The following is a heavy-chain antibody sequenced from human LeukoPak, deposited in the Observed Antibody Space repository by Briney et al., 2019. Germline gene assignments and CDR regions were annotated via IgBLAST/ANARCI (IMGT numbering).Heavy chain of an antibody. J-gene: IGHJ4*02. CDR3: AKDTRLRFLECLPKSYYFDY. V-gene: IGHV3-30*18. CDR2: ISYEGSNK. Sequence: PGRSLRLSCAPAGFTFSSYGMHWVRQAPGKGLEWVAVISYEGSNKYYADSVKGRFTISRDNSKNTLYLQMNSLRAEDTAVYYCAKDTRLRFLECLPKSYYFDYWGQGTLVTVSS. D-gene: IGHD3-3*01. CDR1: GFTFSSYG.